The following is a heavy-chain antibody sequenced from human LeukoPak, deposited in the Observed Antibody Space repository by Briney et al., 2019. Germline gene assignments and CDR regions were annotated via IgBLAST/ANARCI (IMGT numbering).Heavy chain of an antibody. CDR1: GMNNYW. CDR3: ATDLNWVSH. V-gene: IGHV3-7*01. CDR2: INKDGSEK. Sequence: GESLRLSCIGSGMNNYWMTWVRQAPGKGLQSVANINKDGSEKYYLYSVRGRITISRDNIKHSVFLEINSLRAEDTGIYYCATDLNWVSHWGQGTLVTVSS. D-gene: IGHD3-16*01. J-gene: IGHJ4*02.